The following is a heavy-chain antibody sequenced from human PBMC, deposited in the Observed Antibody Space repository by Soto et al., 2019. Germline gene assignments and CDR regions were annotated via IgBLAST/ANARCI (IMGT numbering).Heavy chain of an antibody. V-gene: IGHV1-18*01. CDR1: GYTFTSYG. Sequence: ASVKVSCKASGYTFTSYGISWVRQASGQGLEWMGWISAYNGNTNYAQKLQGRVTMTTDTSTSTAYMELRSLRSDDTAVYYCARDETYYYDGSGYYSSWYYYGMDVWG. J-gene: IGHJ6*02. CDR2: ISAYNGNT. CDR3: ARDETYYYDGSGYYSSWYYYGMDV. D-gene: IGHD3-22*01.